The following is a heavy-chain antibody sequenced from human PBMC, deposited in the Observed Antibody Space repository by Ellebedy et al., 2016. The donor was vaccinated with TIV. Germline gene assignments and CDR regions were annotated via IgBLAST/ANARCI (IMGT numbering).Heavy chain of an antibody. CDR1: GFTFSSYS. CDR3: AKDLRRMVRGVEAQGIFDY. J-gene: IGHJ4*02. Sequence: GGSLRLSCAASGFTFSSYSMNWVRQAPGKGLEWVSAISGSGGSTYYADSVKGRFTISRDKSKNTLYVQMNSLRPEDTAVYYCAKDLRRMVRGVEAQGIFDYWGQGSLVTVTS. V-gene: IGHV3-23*01. CDR2: ISGSGGST. D-gene: IGHD3-10*01.